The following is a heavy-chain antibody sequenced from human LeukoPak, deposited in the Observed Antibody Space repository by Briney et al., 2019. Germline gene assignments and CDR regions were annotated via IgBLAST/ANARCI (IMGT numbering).Heavy chain of an antibody. CDR1: GYTLTELS. CDR2: FDPEDGET. CDR3: ATLLRGELLIRAFDI. Sequence: GASVKVSCKVSGYTLTELSMHWVRQAPGKGLEWMGGFDPEDGETIYAQKFQGRVTMTEDTSTDTAFMELSSLRSEDTAVYYCATLLRGELLIRAFDIWGQGTMVTVSS. J-gene: IGHJ3*02. D-gene: IGHD1-26*01. V-gene: IGHV1-24*01.